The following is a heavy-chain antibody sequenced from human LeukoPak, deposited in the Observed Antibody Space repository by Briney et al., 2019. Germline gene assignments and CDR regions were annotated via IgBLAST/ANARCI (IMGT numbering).Heavy chain of an antibody. Sequence: GESLRLSCAASGFTLTSAWMGWVRQAPGKGLEWIGRIKSKTDGGTTDYAAPVKGRFTISRDDSKNTLYLQLNSLKSEDTAEYYCTTDRGVAARPLFDFWGQGILVTVSS. V-gene: IGHV3-15*01. CDR3: TTDRGVAARPLFDF. CDR2: IKSKTDGGTT. J-gene: IGHJ4*02. CDR1: GFTLTSAW. D-gene: IGHD6-6*01.